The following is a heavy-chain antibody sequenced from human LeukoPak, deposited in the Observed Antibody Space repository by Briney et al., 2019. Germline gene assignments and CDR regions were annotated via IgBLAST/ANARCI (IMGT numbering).Heavy chain of an antibody. CDR3: ARGYYYYYMDA. Sequence: ASVKVSCKASGYTFTGYYMHWVRQAPGQGLEWMGWISAYNGNTNYAQKLQGRVTMTTDTSTSTAYMELRSLRSDDTAVYYCARGYYYYYMDAWGKGTTVTVSS. CDR2: ISAYNGNT. CDR1: GYTFTGYY. J-gene: IGHJ6*03. V-gene: IGHV1-18*04.